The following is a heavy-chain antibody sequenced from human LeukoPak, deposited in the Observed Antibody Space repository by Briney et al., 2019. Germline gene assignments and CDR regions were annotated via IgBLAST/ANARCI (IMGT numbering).Heavy chain of an antibody. CDR2: IKQDGIEK. V-gene: IGHV3-7*01. D-gene: IGHD3-10*01. CDR1: EFAFTNYW. J-gene: IGHJ6*02. CDR3: ARELLWFGEFHSEPYYYYGMDV. Sequence: GGSLRLSCVASEFAFTNYWMTWVRQAPGKGLEWVANIKQDGIEKYYVGSVKGRFTISRDNAKNSLYLQMDSLRVEDTAVYFCARELLWFGEFHSEPYYYYGMDVWGQGTTVTVSS.